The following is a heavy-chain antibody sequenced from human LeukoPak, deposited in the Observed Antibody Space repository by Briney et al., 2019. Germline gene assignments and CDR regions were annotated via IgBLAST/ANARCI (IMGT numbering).Heavy chain of an antibody. Sequence: SETLSLTCSVDGGSFTGYYWTWIRQAPGKGLEWIGEINHRESRYYNPSLKSRVTLSIDTSKKQFSLQLTSLTAADTAVYYCARITGYGGGSLRYWGQGTLVTICS. D-gene: IGHD4-23*01. CDR1: GGSFTGYY. CDR2: INHRESR. CDR3: ARITGYGGGSLRY. J-gene: IGHJ4*02. V-gene: IGHV4-34*01.